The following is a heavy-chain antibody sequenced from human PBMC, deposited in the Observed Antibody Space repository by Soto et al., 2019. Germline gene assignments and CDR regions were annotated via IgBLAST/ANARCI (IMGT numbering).Heavy chain of an antibody. CDR1: GFTFSNAW. J-gene: IGHJ3*02. D-gene: IGHD1-26*01. V-gene: IGHV3-15*01. Sequence: GGSLRLSCAASGFTFSNAWMSWVRQAPGKGLEWVGRIKSKTDGGTTDYAAPVKGRFTISRDDSKNTLYLQMNSLKTEDTAVYYCTTDFKWEPRKDAFDIWGQGTMVTVSS. CDR3: TTDFKWEPRKDAFDI. CDR2: IKSKTDGGTT.